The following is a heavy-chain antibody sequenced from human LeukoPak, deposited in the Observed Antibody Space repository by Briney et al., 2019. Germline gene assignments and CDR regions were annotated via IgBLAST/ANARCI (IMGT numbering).Heavy chain of an antibody. V-gene: IGHV1-18*01. D-gene: IGHD2-2*01. J-gene: IGHJ6*03. CDR1: GYTFTSYG. CDR2: ISAYNGNT. CDR3: ARCQYQLLSYYYYYYMDV. Sequence: GASVKVSCKASGYTFTSYGISWVRQAPGQGLEWMGWISAYNGNTNYAQKLQGRVTMTTDTSTSTAYMELSRLRSDDTAVYYCARCQYQLLSYYYYYYMDVWGKGTTVTVSS.